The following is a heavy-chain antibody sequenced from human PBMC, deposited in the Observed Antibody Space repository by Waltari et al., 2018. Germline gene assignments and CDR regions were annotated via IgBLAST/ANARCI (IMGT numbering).Heavy chain of an antibody. J-gene: IGHJ4*02. D-gene: IGHD6-13*01. V-gene: IGHV4-38-2*01. CDR1: GYSISSGYS. CDR2: IYHSGST. Sequence: QVQLQESGPGLVKPSETLSLTCAVSGYSISSGYSWGWIRQPPGKGLEWIGSIYHSGSTYYNPSLKRRVTISVDTSKNQFSLKLSSVTAADTAVYYCARHGGFGRRAAAGTGFDYWGQGTLVTVSS. CDR3: ARHGGFGRRAAAGTGFDY.